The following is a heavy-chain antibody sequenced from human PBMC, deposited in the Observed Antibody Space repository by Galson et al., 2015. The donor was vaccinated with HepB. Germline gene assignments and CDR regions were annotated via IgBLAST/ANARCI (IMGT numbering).Heavy chain of an antibody. Sequence: SLRLSCAASGFTFSSYWMSWVRQAPGRGLEWVANIKQDGSEKYYVDSVKGRFTISRDNAKNSLYLQMNSLRAEDTAVYYCARVTYYEAIDYWGQGTLVTVSS. J-gene: IGHJ4*02. CDR1: GFTFSSYW. CDR2: IKQDGSEK. V-gene: IGHV3-7*03. CDR3: ARVTYYEAIDY. D-gene: IGHD3-3*01.